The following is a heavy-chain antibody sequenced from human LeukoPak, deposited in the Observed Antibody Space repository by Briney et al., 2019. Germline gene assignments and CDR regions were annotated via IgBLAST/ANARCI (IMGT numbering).Heavy chain of an antibody. V-gene: IGHV1-2*02. J-gene: IGHJ4*02. CDR3: ARDLFTIPTVDY. Sequence: SVNVSCKASGYTFTGYYMRWVRQAPGQGLEWMGWINPNSDGKNYAQKFQGRVTMTRDTSISTAYMELSRLRSDDTAVYYCARDLFTIPTVDYWGQGTLVTVPS. D-gene: IGHD3-3*01. CDR2: INPNSDGK. CDR1: GYTFTGYY.